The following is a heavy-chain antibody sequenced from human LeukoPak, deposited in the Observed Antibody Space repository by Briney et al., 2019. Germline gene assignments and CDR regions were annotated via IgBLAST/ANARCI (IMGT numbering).Heavy chain of an antibody. V-gene: IGHV3-23*01. CDR2: ISGSGGST. J-gene: IGHJ4*02. CDR3: AKDVRNTGLWFGELWPPLDYFDY. CDR1: GFTFSSYA. Sequence: GGSLRLSCAASGFTFSSYAMSWVRQAPGKGLEWVSAISGSGGSTYYADSVKGRFTISRDNSKNTLYLQMNSLRAEDTAVYYCAKDVRNTGLWFGELWPPLDYFDYWGQGTLVTVSS. D-gene: IGHD3-10*01.